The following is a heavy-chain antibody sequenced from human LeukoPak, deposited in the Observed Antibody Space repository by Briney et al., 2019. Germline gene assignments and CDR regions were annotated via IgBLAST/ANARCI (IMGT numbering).Heavy chain of an antibody. D-gene: IGHD6-6*01. V-gene: IGHV3-74*01. CDR1: GFTFSSFW. CDR2: TNSDGSTT. J-gene: IGHJ3*02. Sequence: PGGSLRLSCAASGFTFSSFWMHWVRQAPGKGLVWVSHTNSDGSTTDYADSVRGRFTISRDNAKNSLYLQMNSLRAEDTAVYYCARAGIAARSNAFDIWGQGTMVTVSS. CDR3: ARAGIAARSNAFDI.